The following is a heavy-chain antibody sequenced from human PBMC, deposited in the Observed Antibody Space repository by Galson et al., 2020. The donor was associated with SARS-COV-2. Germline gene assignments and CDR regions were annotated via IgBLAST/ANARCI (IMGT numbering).Heavy chain of an antibody. CDR3: AKWVGSVVVPAARWYYYYGMDV. D-gene: IGHD2-2*01. CDR1: GFTFSSYA. J-gene: IGHJ6*02. V-gene: IGHV3-23*01. CDR2: ISGSGGST. Sequence: GESLKISCAASGFTFSSYAMSWVRQAPGKGLEWVSAISGSGGSTYYADSVKGRFTISRDNSKNTLYLQMNSLRAEDTAVYYCAKWVGSVVVPAARWYYYYGMDVWGQGTTVTVSS.